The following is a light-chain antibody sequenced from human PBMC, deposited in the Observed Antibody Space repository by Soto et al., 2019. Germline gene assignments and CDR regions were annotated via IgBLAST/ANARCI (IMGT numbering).Light chain of an antibody. CDR1: SSDVGGYNY. J-gene: IGLJ1*01. V-gene: IGLV2-14*03. CDR2: DVT. Sequence: QCSLTQPASVSGSPGQSITISCTGTSSDVGGYNYVSWYQHHPGKAPKLIIYDVTNRPSGVSNPFSGSKSGNTASLTISGLQPEDEADYYCSSYTTSNTRQIVFGSGT. CDR3: SSYTTSNTRQIV.